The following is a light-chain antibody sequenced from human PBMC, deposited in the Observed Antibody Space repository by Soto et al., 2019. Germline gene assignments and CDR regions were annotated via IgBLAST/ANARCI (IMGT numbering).Light chain of an antibody. V-gene: IGLV2-14*01. J-gene: IGLJ2*01. CDR2: EVN. CDR1: SSDVGGYNY. CDR3: SSYTTTSTRVV. Sequence: QSALTQPASVSGSPGQSITISCTGTSSDVGGYNYVSWYQQHPGKAPKLMIYEVNNRPSGVSNRFSGSKSGNTASLTISGLQAEDDADYYCSSYTTTSTRVVFGGGTKLTVL.